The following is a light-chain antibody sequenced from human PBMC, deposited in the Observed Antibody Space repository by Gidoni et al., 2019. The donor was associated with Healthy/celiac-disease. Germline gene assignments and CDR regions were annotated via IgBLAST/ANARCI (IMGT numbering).Light chain of an antibody. CDR2: KAS. V-gene: IGKV1-5*03. Sequence: DIQITQSPSPLSASVGDRVTITCRASQSISIWLAWYQQKPGKAPKLLIYKASSLESGVPSRFSGSGSGTEFTLTISSLQPDDFATYYCQQYNSYSGTFGQGTKVEIK. CDR3: QQYNSYSGT. J-gene: IGKJ1*01. CDR1: QSISIW.